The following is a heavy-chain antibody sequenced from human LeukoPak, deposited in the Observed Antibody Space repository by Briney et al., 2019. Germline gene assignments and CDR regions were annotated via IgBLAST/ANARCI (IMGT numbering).Heavy chain of an antibody. CDR3: ARGQTDSRGWYHFDS. CDR1: GITFSTST. V-gene: IGHV3-48*02. D-gene: IGHD6-19*01. J-gene: IGHJ4*02. Sequence: GGSLRLSCAASGITFSTSTMGWVRQAPGKGLEWVSYISGASSTIYYADSVRGRFTVSRDNAGSSLYLQMKNLRDDDTAVYFCARGQTDSRGWYHFDSWGQGTLVTVSS. CDR2: ISGASSTI.